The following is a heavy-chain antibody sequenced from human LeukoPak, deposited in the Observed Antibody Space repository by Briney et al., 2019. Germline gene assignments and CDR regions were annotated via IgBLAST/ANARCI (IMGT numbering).Heavy chain of an antibody. V-gene: IGHV3-53*01. J-gene: IGHJ6*02. CDR2: IYSGGST. D-gene: IGHD3-3*01. Sequence: GGSLTLSCSASGLTVSSNYMSWVRQAPGKGLEWVTSIYSGGSTYYADSVKGRFTISRDNHKNTLYLQMNSLRAEDTAVYYCARDTVTIFGVVTLGPYGMDVWGQDTTDTLS. CDR3: ARDTVTIFGVVTLGPYGMDV. CDR1: GLTVSSNY.